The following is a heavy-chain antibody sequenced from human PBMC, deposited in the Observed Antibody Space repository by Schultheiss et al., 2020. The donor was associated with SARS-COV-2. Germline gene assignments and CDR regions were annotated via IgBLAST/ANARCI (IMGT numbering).Heavy chain of an antibody. CDR2: ISINGANS. D-gene: IGHD1-26*01. CDR3: ARSSGSSFDY. V-gene: IGHV3-23*01. Sequence: GGSLRLSCAASGYSFSSYAMTWVRQAPGKGLEWVSTISINGANSYYADSVKGRFAISRDNSKNTLNLQMNSLRAEDTAVYYCARSSGSSFDYWGQGTLVTVSS. CDR1: GYSFSSYA. J-gene: IGHJ4*02.